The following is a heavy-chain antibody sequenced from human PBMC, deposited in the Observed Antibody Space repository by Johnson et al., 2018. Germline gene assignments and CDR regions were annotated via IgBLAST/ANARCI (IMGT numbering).Heavy chain of an antibody. CDR1: GFTFSSYA. CDR3: ARSQSADYGDYVGAEYFQY. CDR2: ISYDGSNK. J-gene: IGHJ1*01. V-gene: IGHV3-30-3*01. D-gene: IGHD4-17*01. Sequence: VQLLETGGGVVQPGRSLRLSCAASGFTFSSYAMHWVRQAPGKGLEWVAVISYDGSNKYYADSVKGRFTISRANARHSLHLPRNSLKAEDTAVYYCARSQSADYGDYVGAEYFQYLGQGTLGTVSS.